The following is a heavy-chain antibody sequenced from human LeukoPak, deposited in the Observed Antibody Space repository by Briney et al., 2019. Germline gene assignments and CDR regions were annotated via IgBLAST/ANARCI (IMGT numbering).Heavy chain of an antibody. D-gene: IGHD3-22*01. J-gene: IGHJ5*01. V-gene: IGHV4-34*01. Sequence: PSETLSLTCAVYGGSFSGYYWSWIRQPPGKGLEWIGEINHSGSTNYNPPLKSRVTISVDTSKNQFSLKLSSVTAADTAVYYCARGDYYDSSGPSDWFDPWGQGTLVTVSS. CDR1: GGSFSGYY. CDR3: ARGDYYDSSGPSDWFDP. CDR2: INHSGST.